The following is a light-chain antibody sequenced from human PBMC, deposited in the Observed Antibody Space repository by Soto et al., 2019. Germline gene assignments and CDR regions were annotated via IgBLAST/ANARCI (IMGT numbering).Light chain of an antibody. CDR1: QSVSSY. V-gene: IGKV3-15*01. CDR3: QQYYNWPRT. Sequence: EIVMTQSPATLSVSPGERATLSCRASQSVSSYLAWYQQKPGQAPRLLIYGASTRATGIPDRFSGSGSGTEFTLSISSLQSEDFAVYYCQQYYNWPRTFGQGTKVDIK. J-gene: IGKJ1*01. CDR2: GAS.